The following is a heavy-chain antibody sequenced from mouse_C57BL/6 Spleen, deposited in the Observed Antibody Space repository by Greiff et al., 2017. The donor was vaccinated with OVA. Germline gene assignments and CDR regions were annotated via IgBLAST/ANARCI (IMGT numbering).Heavy chain of an antibody. V-gene: IGHV1-82*01. J-gene: IGHJ2*01. CDR2: IYPGDGDT. CDR1: GYAFSSSW. D-gene: IGHD1-1*01. CDR3: ARDGALLRFRD. Sequence: QVQLQQSGPELVKPGASVKISCKASGYAFSSSWMNWVKQRPGKGLEWIGRIYPGDGDTNYNGKFKGKATLTADKSSSTAYMQLSSLTSEDSAVYFCARDGALLRFRDWGQGTTLTVSS.